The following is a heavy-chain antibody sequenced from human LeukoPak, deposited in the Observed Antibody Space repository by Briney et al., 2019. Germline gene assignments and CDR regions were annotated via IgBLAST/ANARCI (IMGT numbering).Heavy chain of an antibody. D-gene: IGHD3-22*01. CDR1: GGSISSGGYY. J-gene: IGHJ3*02. CDR3: ARAGIVVAPGAFDI. Sequence: SETLSLTCTVSGGSISSGGYYWSWIRQHPGKGLEWIGYIYYSGSTYYNPSLKSRVTISVDTSKNQFSLKLSSVTAADTAVYYCARAGIVVAPGAFDIWGQGTMVTVSS. CDR2: IYYSGST. V-gene: IGHV4-31*03.